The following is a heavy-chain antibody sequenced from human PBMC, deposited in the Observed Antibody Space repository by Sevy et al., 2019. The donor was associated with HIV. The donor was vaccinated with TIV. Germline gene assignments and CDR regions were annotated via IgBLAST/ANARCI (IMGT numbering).Heavy chain of an antibody. Sequence: ASVKVSCKASGYTFTSYGISWVRQAPGQGLEWMGWISAYNGNTNYAQKLQGRVTMTTDTSTSTAYMELRSLRSDDTAVYYCARDYGSGSYYIGDYFDYGMDVWGQGTTVTVSS. CDR3: ARDYGSGSYYIGDYFDYGMDV. CDR2: ISAYNGNT. D-gene: IGHD3-10*01. CDR1: GYTFTSYG. V-gene: IGHV1-18*01. J-gene: IGHJ6*02.